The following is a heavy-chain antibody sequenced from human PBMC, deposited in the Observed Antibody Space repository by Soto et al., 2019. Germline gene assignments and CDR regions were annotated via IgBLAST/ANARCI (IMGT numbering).Heavy chain of an antibody. CDR1: GFTFSSYA. D-gene: IGHD3-10*01. CDR2: ISGSGGST. V-gene: IGHV3-23*01. CDR3: AKLGTYGSGSYYKVWDYYYMDV. Sequence: GGSLRLSCAASGFTFSSYAMSWVRQAPGKGLEWVSAISGSGGSTYYADSVKGRFTISRDNSKNTLYLQMNSLRAEDTAVYYCAKLGTYGSGSYYKVWDYYYMDVWGKGTTVTVSS. J-gene: IGHJ6*03.